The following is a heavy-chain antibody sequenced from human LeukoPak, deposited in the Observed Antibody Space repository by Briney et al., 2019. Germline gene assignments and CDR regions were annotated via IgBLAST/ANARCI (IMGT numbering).Heavy chain of an antibody. CDR3: ATATVPKLYYFDY. V-gene: IGHV4-38-2*02. CDR2: IYHSGST. D-gene: IGHD3-10*01. J-gene: IGHJ4*02. CDR1: GYSISSGYY. Sequence: SETLSLTCTVSGYSISSGYYWGWIRQPPGKGLEWIESIYHSGSTYYNPSLKSRVTISVDTSKNQFSLKLSSVTAADTAVYYCATATVPKLYYFDYWGQGTLVTVSS.